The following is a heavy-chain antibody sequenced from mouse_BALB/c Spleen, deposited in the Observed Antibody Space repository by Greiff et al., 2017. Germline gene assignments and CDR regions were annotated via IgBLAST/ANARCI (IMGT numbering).Heavy chain of an antibody. CDR1: GYSFTGYY. CDR3: ASRGKPYAMDY. V-gene: IGHV1-31*01. D-gene: IGHD2-1*01. CDR2: INPYNGAT. J-gene: IGHJ4*01. Sequence: VHVKQSGPELVKPGASVKISCKASGYSFTGYYMHWVKQSHVKSLEWIGRINPYNGATSYNQNFKDKASLTVDKSSSTAYMELHSLTSEDSAVYYCASRGKPYAMDYWGQGTSVTVSS.